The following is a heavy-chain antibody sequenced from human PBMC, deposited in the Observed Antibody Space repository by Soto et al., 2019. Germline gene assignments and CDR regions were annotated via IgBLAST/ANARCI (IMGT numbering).Heavy chain of an antibody. CDR1: GFTFNNYA. CDR2: ISNTGGGT. CDR3: AKDRLAGNFDY. V-gene: IGHV3-23*01. Sequence: EVQLLESGGGLVQPGGSLGLSCAASGFTFNNYAMNWVRQAPGMGLEWVATISNTGGGTYYADSVKGRFTISRDNSKNTLYLQMSSLRVEDTAVYYCAKDRLAGNFDYWGQGTQVTVSS. J-gene: IGHJ4*02.